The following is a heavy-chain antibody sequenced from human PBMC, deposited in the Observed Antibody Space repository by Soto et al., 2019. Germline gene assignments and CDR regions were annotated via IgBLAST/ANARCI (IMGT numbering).Heavy chain of an antibody. Sequence: GGSLRLSCAASGFTFSAFEMNWVRQAPGKGLEWLSYIYNSGSTMTYADSVKGRFAIFRDNAKNSLYLQMYSLRAEDTAVYYCARESGGTGLDVWGQGTTVTVS. CDR1: GFTFSAFE. D-gene: IGHD1-1*01. CDR2: IYNSGSTM. V-gene: IGHV3-48*03. CDR3: ARESGGTGLDV. J-gene: IGHJ6*02.